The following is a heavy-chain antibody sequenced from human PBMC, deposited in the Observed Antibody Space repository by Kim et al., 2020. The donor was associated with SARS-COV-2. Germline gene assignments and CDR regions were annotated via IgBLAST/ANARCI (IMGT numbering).Heavy chain of an antibody. CDR1: GFTVSSNY. J-gene: IGHJ3*02. CDR3: ARDLHEDTARPRGAFDI. D-gene: IGHD5-18*01. V-gene: IGHV3-66*02. CDR2: IYSGGST. Sequence: GGSLRLSCAASGFTVSSNYMSWVRQAPGKGLEWVSVIYSGGSTYYADSVKGRFTISRDNSKNTLYLQMNSLRAEDTAVYYCARDLHEDTARPRGAFDIWGQGTMVTVSS.